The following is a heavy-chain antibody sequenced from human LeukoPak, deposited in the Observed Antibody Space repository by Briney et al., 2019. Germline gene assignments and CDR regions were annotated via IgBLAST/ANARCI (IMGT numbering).Heavy chain of an antibody. D-gene: IGHD3-3*01. CDR1: GFRFEDFA. V-gene: IGHV3-9*01. Sequence: GGSLRLSCAASGFRFEDFAMFWVRQVSGKGLEWVSFISWSGAQLGYADFVEGRFTISRDNAKNTLYLQMDSLRVEDTAVYYCARFSRVEWSFWGQGTLVTVSS. CDR3: ARFSRVEWSF. J-gene: IGHJ4*02. CDR2: ISWSGAQL.